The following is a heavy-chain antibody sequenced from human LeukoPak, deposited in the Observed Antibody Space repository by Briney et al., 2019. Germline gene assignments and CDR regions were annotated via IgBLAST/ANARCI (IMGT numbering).Heavy chain of an antibody. CDR3: ALRRTEEAVTRGSDNWFDP. Sequence: SETLSLTCTVSGGSISSSSYYWGWIRQPPGKGLEWIGSIYYSGSTYYNPSLKSRVTIPVDTSKNQFSLKLTSVSVADTAVYFCALRRTEEAVTRGSDNWFDPWGQGILVTVSS. CDR2: IYYSGST. V-gene: IGHV4-39*07. D-gene: IGHD7-27*01. J-gene: IGHJ5*02. CDR1: GGSISSSSYY.